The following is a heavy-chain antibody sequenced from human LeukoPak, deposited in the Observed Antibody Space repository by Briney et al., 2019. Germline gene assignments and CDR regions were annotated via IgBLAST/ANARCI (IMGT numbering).Heavy chain of an antibody. CDR2: IWYDGSNK. D-gene: IGHD3-22*01. CDR1: GFTFSSYA. CDR3: ARDMSSGYYKKPFDY. V-gene: IGHV3-33*08. J-gene: IGHJ4*02. Sequence: PGGSLRLSCAASGFTFSSYAMSWVRQAPGKGLEWVAVIWYDGSNKYYADSVKGRFTISRDNSKNTLYLQMNSLRAEDTAAYYCARDMSSGYYKKPFDYWGQGTLVTVSS.